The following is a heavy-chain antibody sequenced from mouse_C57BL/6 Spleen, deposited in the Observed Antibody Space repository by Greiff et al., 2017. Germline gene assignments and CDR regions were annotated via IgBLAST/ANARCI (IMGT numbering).Heavy chain of an antibody. CDR1: GFSLTSYG. J-gene: IGHJ2*01. V-gene: IGHV2-2*01. CDR2: IWSGGST. D-gene: IGHD1-1*01. CDR3: ARNSAITTVVASGYFDY. Sequence: QVQLQQSGPGLVQPSQSLSITCTVSGFSLTSYGVHWVRQSPGKGLEWLGVIWSGGSTDYNAAFISRLSISKDNSKSQVFFKMNSLQADDTAIYYCARNSAITTVVASGYFDYWGQGTTLTVSS.